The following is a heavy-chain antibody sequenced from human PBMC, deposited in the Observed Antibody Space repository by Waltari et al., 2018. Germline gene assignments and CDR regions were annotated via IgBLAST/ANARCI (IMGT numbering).Heavy chain of an antibody. CDR1: GASVSSRIHY. D-gene: IGHD4-17*01. CDR3: ARHMTTVTTSSFDY. V-gene: IGHV4-39*07. Sequence: QLQLQESGPGLVKPSETLSLTCTVSGASVSSRIHYWGWIRQSPGKGLEWIGSITHSGSSDYNPSLRSRVTLLVDTSKNQCSLRVNSVTAADMALYYCARHMTTVTTSSFDYWGQGALVTVSS. CDR2: ITHSGSS. J-gene: IGHJ4*02.